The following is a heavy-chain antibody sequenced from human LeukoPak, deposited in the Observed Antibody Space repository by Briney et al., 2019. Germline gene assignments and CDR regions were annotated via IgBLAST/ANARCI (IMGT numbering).Heavy chain of an antibody. D-gene: IGHD5-24*01. V-gene: IGHV4-61*02. CDR2: FYTSGST. Sequence: PSQTLSLTCTVSGAFISSGTYYWSWIRQPAGKGLEWIGRFYTSGSTNYNPSLKGRVTISVDTSKNQFSLKVSSVTAADTAVYYCARGSDGYNSLNRGGYYYFDYWGQGTLVTVSS. CDR3: ARGSDGYNSLNRGGYYYFDY. CDR1: GAFISSGTYY. J-gene: IGHJ4*02.